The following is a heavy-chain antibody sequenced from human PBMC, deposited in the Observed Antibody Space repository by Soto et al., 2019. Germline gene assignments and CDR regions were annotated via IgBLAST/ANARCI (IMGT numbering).Heavy chain of an antibody. CDR2: VSWNSGST. J-gene: IGHJ4*02. CDR1: GFIFDDFG. D-gene: IGHD1-1*01. V-gene: IGHV3-9*01. CDR3: ARDTDSDTWNDPFDY. Sequence: DVQLVESGGGLVQPGRSLRLSCAASGFIFDDFGMHWVRQAPGKGLEWVSGVSWNSGSTDYAASVKGRLIIFRDNARNSLYLQMNSLRPEDTALYYCARDTDSDTWNDPFDYWGQGALVIVS.